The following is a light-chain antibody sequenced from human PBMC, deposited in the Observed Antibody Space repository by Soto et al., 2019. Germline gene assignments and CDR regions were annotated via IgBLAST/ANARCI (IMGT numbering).Light chain of an antibody. CDR3: QQYYSTPWT. J-gene: IGKJ1*01. Sequence: DIVMTQSPDSLAVSLGERATINCKSSQSVLYSSNNKNYLAWYQQKPGQPPKLLIYWASTRESGVPDRFSGSGSGTAVTLTSSSLQAEDVAVYYCQQYYSTPWTFGQVTKVEIK. V-gene: IGKV4-1*01. CDR2: WAS. CDR1: QSVLYSSNNKNY.